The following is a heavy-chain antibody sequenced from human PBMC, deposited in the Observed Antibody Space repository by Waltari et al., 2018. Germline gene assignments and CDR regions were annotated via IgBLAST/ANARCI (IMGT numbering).Heavy chain of an antibody. V-gene: IGHV7-4-1*02. D-gene: IGHD4-4*01. Sequence: QVQLVQSGSEMKKPGASVKVSCKASGYTFTSYAMNWVRLAPGQGLEWKGWTKTNTGNQTYAQGFTGRFVFSLDTSVSTAYLQISSLKAEDTAVYYCATAGAIYSNYPFDYWGQGTLVTVSS. CDR1: GYTFTSYA. J-gene: IGHJ4*02. CDR2: TKTNTGNQ. CDR3: ATAGAIYSNYPFDY.